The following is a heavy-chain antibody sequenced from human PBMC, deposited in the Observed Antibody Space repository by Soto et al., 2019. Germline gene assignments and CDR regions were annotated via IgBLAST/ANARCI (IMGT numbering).Heavy chain of an antibody. CDR3: ARPRYSSRDYYYGMDV. CDR2: IYPGDSDT. J-gene: IGHJ6*02. D-gene: IGHD6-13*01. V-gene: IGHV5-51*01. Sequence: GEFLKVSCKGSGYSFTSYWIGWVRQMPGKGLEWMGIIYPGDSDTRYSPSFQGQVTISADKSISTAYLQWSSLKASDTAMYYCARPRYSSRDYYYGMDVWGQGTTVTVYS. CDR1: GYSFTSYW.